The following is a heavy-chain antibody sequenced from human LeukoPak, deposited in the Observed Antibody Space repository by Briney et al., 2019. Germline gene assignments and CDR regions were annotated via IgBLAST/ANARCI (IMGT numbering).Heavy chain of an antibody. V-gene: IGHV3-7*01. CDR3: ARGSYWGGDY. D-gene: IGHD7-27*01. CDR1: GFTFSNYW. CDR2: IKQDGSG. J-gene: IGHJ4*02. Sequence: PGGPLRLSCAASGFTFSNYWMSWVRQAPGRGLEWVANIKQDGSGNYVDSVKGRFTISRDNAKNSLYLQMNSLRVDDTAVYYCARGSYWGGDYWGQGTLVTVSS.